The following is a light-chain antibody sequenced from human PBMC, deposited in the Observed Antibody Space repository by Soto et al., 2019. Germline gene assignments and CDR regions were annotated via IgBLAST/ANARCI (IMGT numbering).Light chain of an antibody. J-gene: IGKJ2*01. V-gene: IGKV3-20*01. CDR3: QQYGSSPPDT. CDR2: GAS. CDR1: QSVSSSY. Sequence: EIVLTQSPGTLSLSPGERATLSCRASQSVSSSYLAWYQQKPGQAPRLLIYGASSRSTGIPDRFSGSGSETGFALTISRLEPEDFAVYYCQQYGSSPPDTFGQGTKLAIK.